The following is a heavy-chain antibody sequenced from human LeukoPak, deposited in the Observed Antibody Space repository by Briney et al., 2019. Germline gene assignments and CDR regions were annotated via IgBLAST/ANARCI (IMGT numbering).Heavy chain of an antibody. Sequence: GGSLRLSCAASGFTFSSYSMNWVRQAPGKGLEWVSSISSSSSYIYYADSVKGRFTISRDNAKNSLYLQMNSLRAEDTAVYYCARGGSGWYPYLGYWGQGTLVTVSS. D-gene: IGHD6-19*01. V-gene: IGHV3-21*01. CDR3: ARGGSGWYPYLGY. J-gene: IGHJ4*02. CDR2: ISSSSSYI. CDR1: GFTFSSYS.